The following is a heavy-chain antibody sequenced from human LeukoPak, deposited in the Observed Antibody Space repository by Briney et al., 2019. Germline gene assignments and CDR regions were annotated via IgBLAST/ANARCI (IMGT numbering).Heavy chain of an antibody. CDR1: GGSIRSYY. CDR3: ARENGYYYYGMDA. V-gene: IGHV4-59*12. D-gene: IGHD1-1*01. CDR2: IYYSGST. Sequence: PSETLSLTRTVSGGSIRSYYWSWIRQPPGKGLEWIGYIYYSGSTNYNPSLKSRVTISVDTSTNQFSLKLSSVTAADTAVYYCARENGYYYYGMDAWGQGTTVTVSS. J-gene: IGHJ6*02.